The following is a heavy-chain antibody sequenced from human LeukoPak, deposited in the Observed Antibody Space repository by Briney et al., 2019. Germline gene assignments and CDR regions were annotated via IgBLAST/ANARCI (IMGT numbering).Heavy chain of an antibody. J-gene: IGHJ5*02. CDR3: ARDLPSYYYDSGNMFDP. CDR2: IYTTGRT. D-gene: IGHD3-10*01. CDR1: GGSISSYY. Sequence: SETLFLTCTVSGGSISSYYWSWIRQPAARGLEWIGRIYTTGRTNYNASLKSRVIMSVDTSNNQFSLKLSSVTAADTAVYYCARDLPSYYYDSGNMFDPWGQGILVTASS. V-gene: IGHV4-4*07.